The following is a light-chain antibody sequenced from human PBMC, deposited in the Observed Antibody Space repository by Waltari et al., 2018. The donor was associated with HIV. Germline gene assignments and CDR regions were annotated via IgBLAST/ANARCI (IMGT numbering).Light chain of an antibody. V-gene: IGLV3-19*01. Sequence: SSELTQDPAVSVALGQTVRITCQGDSLRSYYASWYQQKPGQAPVLVIYDKNNRPSGIPDRFSGSSSGNTASLTSTGAQAEDEADYYCNSRDSSDNHRRVFGGGTKLTVL. J-gene: IGLJ3*02. CDR1: SLRSYY. CDR2: DKN. CDR3: NSRDSSDNHRRV.